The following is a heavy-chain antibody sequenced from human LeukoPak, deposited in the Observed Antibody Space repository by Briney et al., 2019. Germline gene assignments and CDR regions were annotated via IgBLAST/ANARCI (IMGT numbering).Heavy chain of an antibody. D-gene: IGHD6-13*01. V-gene: IGHV1-2*02. CDR3: ARVPMAAAGEPYYYYMDV. J-gene: IGHJ6*03. Sequence: ASVKVSCKASGYTFTGYYMHWVRQAPGQGLEWMGWINPNSGGTNYAQKFQGRVTMTRDTSISTAYMELSRLRSDDTAVYYCARVPMAAAGEPYYYYMDVWGKGTTVTVSS. CDR1: GYTFTGYY. CDR2: INPNSGGT.